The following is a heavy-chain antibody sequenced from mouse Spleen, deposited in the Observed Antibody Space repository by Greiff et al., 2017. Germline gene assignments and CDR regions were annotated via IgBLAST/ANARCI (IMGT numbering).Heavy chain of an antibody. CDR3: TYYDYDDYYAMDY. V-gene: IGHV14-4*01. CDR2: IDPENGDT. Sequence: VQLQQSGAELVRPGASVKLSCTASGFNIKDDYMHWVKQRPEQGLEWIGWIDPENGDTEYASKFQGKATITADTSSNTAYLQLSSLTSEDTAVYYCTYYDYDDYYAMDYWGQGTSVTVSS. J-gene: IGHJ4*01. CDR1: GFNIKDDY. D-gene: IGHD2-4*01.